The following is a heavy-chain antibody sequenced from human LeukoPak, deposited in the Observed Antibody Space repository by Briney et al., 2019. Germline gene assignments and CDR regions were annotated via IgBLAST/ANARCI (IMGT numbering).Heavy chain of an antibody. D-gene: IGHD2-15*01. V-gene: IGHV3-23*01. CDR3: ANLVVADNWFDP. J-gene: IGHJ5*02. Sequence: GGSLRLSCAASGFTFSSYAMSWVRQAPGKGLEWVSAISGSGGSTYYADSVKGRFTTSRDNSKNTLYLQMNSLRAEDTAVYYCANLVVADNWFDPWGQGTLVTVSS. CDR2: ISGSGGST. CDR1: GFTFSSYA.